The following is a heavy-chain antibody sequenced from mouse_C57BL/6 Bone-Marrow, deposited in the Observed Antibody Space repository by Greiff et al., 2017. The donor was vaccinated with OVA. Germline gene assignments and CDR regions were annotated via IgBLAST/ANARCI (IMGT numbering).Heavy chain of an antibody. J-gene: IGHJ2*01. V-gene: IGHV1-42*01. CDR3: ARYYGNYGEVDY. CDR2: INPSTGGT. CDR1: GYSFTGYY. D-gene: IGHD2-1*01. Sequence: VQLKQSGPELVKPGASVKISCKASGYSFTGYYMNWVKQSPEKSLEWIGEINPSTGGTTYNQKFKAKATLTVDKSSSTAYMQLKSLTSEDSAVYYCARYYGNYGEVDYWGQGTTLTVSS.